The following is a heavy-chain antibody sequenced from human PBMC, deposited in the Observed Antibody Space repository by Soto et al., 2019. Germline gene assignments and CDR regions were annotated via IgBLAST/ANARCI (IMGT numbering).Heavy chain of an antibody. J-gene: IGHJ4*02. Sequence: SVKVSCKASGGIFSSYAISWVRQAPGQGLEWMGGIIPIFGTANYAQKFQGRVTITADKSTSTAYMELSSLRSEDTAVYYCARGGGGGSYHYYFDYWGQGTLVTVSS. CDR1: GGIFSSYA. CDR2: IIPIFGTA. CDR3: ARGGGGGSYHYYFDY. V-gene: IGHV1-69*06. D-gene: IGHD1-26*01.